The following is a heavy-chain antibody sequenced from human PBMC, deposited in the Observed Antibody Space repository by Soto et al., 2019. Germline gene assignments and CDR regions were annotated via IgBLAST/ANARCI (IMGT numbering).Heavy chain of an antibody. CDR3: SYGSSFDY. D-gene: IGHD2-2*03. CDR2: FYYGETT. V-gene: IGHV4-59*01. Sequence: ETRSRTLASAVACIRDYFWGWSRQPPGKGLEWIGYFYYGETTNKTSSLKSRLTMSVDTSQNQFSLQLNSVTAADTAVYYCSYGSSFDYWGQGTLVTVSS. J-gene: IGHJ4*02. CDR1: VACIRDYF.